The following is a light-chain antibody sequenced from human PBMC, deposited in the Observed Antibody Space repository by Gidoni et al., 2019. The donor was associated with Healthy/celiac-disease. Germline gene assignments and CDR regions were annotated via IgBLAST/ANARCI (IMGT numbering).Light chain of an antibody. CDR2: DVG. V-gene: IGLV2-14*03. Sequence: QSALTQPASVSESPGQPITISRTGTSSDGGGSNHVSWYQQHQGIAPKLMIYDVGTRHSGCSNRVSGSKSVNTVSLTISGLQADDEADYSCSSYTSSSHVVFGGGTKLPVL. CDR1: SSDGGGSNH. CDR3: SSYTSSSHVV. J-gene: IGLJ2*01.